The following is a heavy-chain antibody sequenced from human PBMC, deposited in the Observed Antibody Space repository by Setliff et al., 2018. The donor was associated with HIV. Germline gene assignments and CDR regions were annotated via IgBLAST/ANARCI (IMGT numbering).Heavy chain of an antibody. V-gene: IGHV1-18*01. CDR2: ISGYSGHT. CDR3: VRGYYYDKTGYGTFDI. Sequence: ASVKVSCKASGYTFSDYDVAWVRQAPGQGLEWMGWISGYSGHTSYAQKIQGRVTMTTDTSTDTAYVELRSLRFDDTALYYCVRGYYYDKTGYGTFDIWGQGTVVTVSS. CDR1: GYTFSDYD. J-gene: IGHJ3*02. D-gene: IGHD3-22*01.